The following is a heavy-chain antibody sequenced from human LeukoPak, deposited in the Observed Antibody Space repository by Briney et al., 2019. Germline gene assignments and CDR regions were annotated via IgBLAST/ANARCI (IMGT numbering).Heavy chain of an antibody. CDR2: INPNNGGT. CDR1: GYTFTGYY. Sequence: GASVKVSCKASGYTFTGYYLHWVRQAPGQGLEWVVWINPNNGGTNYAQTFQGRVTMTRDTSISTAYMELSRLRFDDTAVYYCARGGSRSSGAFDTWGQGTMVTVSS. D-gene: IGHD6-13*01. J-gene: IGHJ3*02. V-gene: IGHV1-2*02. CDR3: ARGGSRSSGAFDT.